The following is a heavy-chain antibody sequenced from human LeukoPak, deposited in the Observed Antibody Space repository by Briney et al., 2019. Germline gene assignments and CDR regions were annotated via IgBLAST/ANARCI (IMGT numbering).Heavy chain of an antibody. J-gene: IGHJ4*02. V-gene: IGHV1-69*13. Sequence: ASVKVSCKASGGTFSTYAISWMRQAPGQGLEWMGGIVPVYGTATYAQNFQGGVTITADESTTTVYMELSSLRSDDTAVYYCATDGRMFEYYYDSSDYFTFFDFWGQGTLVTVSS. CDR1: GGTFSTYA. CDR2: IVPVYGTA. D-gene: IGHD3-22*01. CDR3: ATDGRMFEYYYDSSDYFTFFDF.